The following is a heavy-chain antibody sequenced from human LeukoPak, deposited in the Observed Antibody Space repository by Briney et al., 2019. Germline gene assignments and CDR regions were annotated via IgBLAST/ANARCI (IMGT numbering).Heavy chain of an antibody. CDR3: ARVRFYYDSSGYYSYFDY. V-gene: IGHV1-8*01. CDR2: MNPNSGNP. Sequence: ASVKVSCKASGYTFTSYDINWVRQATGQGFEWMGWMNPNSGNPGYAQNFQGRVTMTRNTSISTAYMELSSLRSEDTAVYYCARVRFYYDSSGYYSYFDYWGQGTLVTVSS. D-gene: IGHD3-22*01. CDR1: GYTFTSYD. J-gene: IGHJ4*02.